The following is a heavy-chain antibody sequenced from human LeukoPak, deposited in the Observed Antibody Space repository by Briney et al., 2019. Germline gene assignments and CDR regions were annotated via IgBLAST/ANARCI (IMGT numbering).Heavy chain of an antibody. V-gene: IGHV3-74*03. CDR2: INGDGGST. CDR3: TRCRNPGSAY. CDR1: GSTFSSYW. Sequence: GGALRLSCAASGSTFSSYWMHWVRQAPGKGLEWVSHINGDGGSTTYADSVKGRFTTSRDIAESTLYLQMSGLSAEDTGGLDSTRCRNPGSAYWGQGTLLTLYS. J-gene: IGHJ4*02.